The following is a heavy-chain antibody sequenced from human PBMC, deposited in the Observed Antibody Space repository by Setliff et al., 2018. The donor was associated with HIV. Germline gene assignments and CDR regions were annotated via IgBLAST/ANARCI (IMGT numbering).Heavy chain of an antibody. V-gene: IGHV4-61*09. D-gene: IGHD3-3*01. CDR2: IYTSGST. Sequence: PSETLSLTCTVSGGSISSGSYYWGWIRQPAGKGLEWIGHIYTSGSTNYNPSLKSRVTISVDTSKNQFSLKLSSVTAADTAVYYFARAAEPSTYYDFWSGPGAYYYYMDVWGKGTTVTVSS. J-gene: IGHJ6*03. CDR1: GGSISSGSYY. CDR3: ARAAEPSTYYDFWSGPGAYYYYMDV.